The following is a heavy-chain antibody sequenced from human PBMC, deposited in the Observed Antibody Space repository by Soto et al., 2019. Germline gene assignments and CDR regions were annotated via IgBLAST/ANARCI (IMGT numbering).Heavy chain of an antibody. D-gene: IGHD2-15*01. CDR2: IYYTGTT. CDR3: ASTLLLLYSYGMDV. J-gene: IGHJ6*02. V-gene: IGHV4-39*01. CDR1: DASITSSNYY. Sequence: PSETLSLTCTVSDASITSSNYYWGWIRQPPGKGLEWIGVIYYTGTTYYNPSLKSRVTVSVDTSKNQFSLKLSSVTAADTAVYYCASTLLLLYSYGMDVWGQGTTVTVSS.